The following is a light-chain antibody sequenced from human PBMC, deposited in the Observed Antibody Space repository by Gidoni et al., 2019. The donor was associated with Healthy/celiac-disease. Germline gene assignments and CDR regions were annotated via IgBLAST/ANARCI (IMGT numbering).Light chain of an antibody. J-gene: IGLJ2*01. V-gene: IGLV3-1*01. CDR2: QDS. CDR3: QAWASITGV. CDR1: KLGDKY. Sequence: SYELTQPPSGSVSTGQTASITCSGDKLGDKYACWCQQKPGQSPVLVIYQDSKRPPGIPELFSVSNSGNTATLTISGTQAMDEADYYCQAWASITGVFCGGTKLTVL.